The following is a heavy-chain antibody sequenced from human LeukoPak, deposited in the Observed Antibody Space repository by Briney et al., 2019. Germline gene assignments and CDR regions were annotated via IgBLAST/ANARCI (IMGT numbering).Heavy chain of an antibody. D-gene: IGHD2-2*01. CDR2: IIPIFGTA. CDR3: ARVRRYCSSTSCPLHYYYYYMDV. V-gene: IGHV1-69*05. J-gene: IGHJ6*03. CDR1: GYTFSSYA. Sequence: SVKVSCKASGYTFSSYAISWVRHAPGQGLEWMGGIIPIFGTANYAQKFQGRVTITTDESTSTAYMELSSLRSEDTAVYYCARVRRYCSSTSCPLHYYYYYMDVWGKGTTVTVSS.